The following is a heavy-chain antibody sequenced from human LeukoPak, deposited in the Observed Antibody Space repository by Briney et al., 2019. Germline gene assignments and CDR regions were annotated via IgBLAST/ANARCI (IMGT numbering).Heavy chain of an antibody. CDR3: ARSSSTTGNYYYYDMDV. CDR1: GYTFTSHD. D-gene: IGHD1-1*01. J-gene: IGHJ6*02. Sequence: SVKVSCKASGYTFTSHDINWVRQAPGQGLEWMGGIIPIFGTANYAQKFQGRVTITADESTSTAYMELSSLRSEDTAVYYCARSSSTTGNYYYYDMDVWGQGTTVTVSS. CDR2: IIPIFGTA. V-gene: IGHV1-69*13.